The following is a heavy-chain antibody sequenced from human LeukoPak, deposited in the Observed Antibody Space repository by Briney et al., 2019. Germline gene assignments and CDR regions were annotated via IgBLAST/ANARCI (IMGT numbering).Heavy chain of an antibody. J-gene: IGHJ4*02. D-gene: IGHD3-10*01. CDR2: IYYSGST. CDR1: GGSISSGGYY. Sequence: PSETLSLTCTVSGGSISSGGYYWSWIRQHPGKGLEWIGYIYYSGSTYYNPSLKSRVTISVDTSKNQFSLKLSSVTAADTAVYYCARVFTRADPYFDYWGQGTLVTVSS. V-gene: IGHV4-31*03. CDR3: ARVFTRADPYFDY.